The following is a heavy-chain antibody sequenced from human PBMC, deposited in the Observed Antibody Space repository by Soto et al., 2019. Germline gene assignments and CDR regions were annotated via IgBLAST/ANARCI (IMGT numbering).Heavy chain of an antibody. D-gene: IGHD2-21*01. CDR1: GGSFSSGSYY. J-gene: IGHJ5*02. Sequence: XTLSLPGTVSGGSFSSGSYYWSWIRQPPGKGLEWIGYIYYSGSTNYNPSLKGRFTISIEHSRNQFSLRLNSVTAAETAVYFCASSKYDVVAGSVWFDPWGQGTLVTVSS. CDR3: ASSKYDVVAGSVWFDP. CDR2: IYYSGST. V-gene: IGHV4-61*01.